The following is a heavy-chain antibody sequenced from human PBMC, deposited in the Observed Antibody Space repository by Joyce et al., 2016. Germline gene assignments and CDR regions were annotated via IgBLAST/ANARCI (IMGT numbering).Heavy chain of an antibody. CDR1: GFTFTSSA. V-gene: IGHV1-58*02. CDR2: IGVGSGNT. J-gene: IGHJ3*02. Sequence: QLQLVQSGPEVKKPGTSVKVSCKASGFTFTSSAMQWVRQARGQRLEAIGWIGVGSGNTNYAQKFQERVTMTRDRSTSTAYMELSSLRSEDTAVYYCAAAPDYYDSSGYYYSAFDIWGQGTMVTVSS. CDR3: AAAPDYYDSSGYYYSAFDI. D-gene: IGHD3-22*01.